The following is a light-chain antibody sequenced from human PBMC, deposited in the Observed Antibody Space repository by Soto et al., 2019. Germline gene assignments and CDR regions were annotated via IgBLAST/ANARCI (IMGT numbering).Light chain of an antibody. CDR3: QQHDNVPYT. CDR1: QDIINS. J-gene: IGKJ2*01. V-gene: IGKV1-33*01. Sequence: DIHMTQSPSSLSASVGDRVTITCQASQDIINSLNWYQQKAGQAPKLLIYDTSNLETGVPSRFSGSGSGTDFTLTISSLQADDIATYYCQQHDNVPYTCGQGTRLEIK. CDR2: DTS.